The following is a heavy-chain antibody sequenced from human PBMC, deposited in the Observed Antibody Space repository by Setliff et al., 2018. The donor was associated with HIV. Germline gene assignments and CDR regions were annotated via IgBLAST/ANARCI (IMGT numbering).Heavy chain of an antibody. CDR3: AKEVATTYYYRYMVV. CDR1: GGTFSDSA. J-gene: IGHJ6*03. CDR2: IIPVFGTA. D-gene: IGHD5-12*01. Sequence: SVKVSCKASGGTFSDSAINWVRQAPGQGLEWMGRIIPVFGTANYAPKFPDRVTITADKSTSTAYLELSSLRSDDTAVYYCAKEVATTYYYRYMVVWGTG. V-gene: IGHV1-69*06.